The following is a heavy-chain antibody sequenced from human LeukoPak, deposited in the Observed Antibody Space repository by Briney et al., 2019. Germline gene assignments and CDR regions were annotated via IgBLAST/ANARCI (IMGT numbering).Heavy chain of an antibody. Sequence: PSETLSLTCAVYGGSFSGYYWSWLRQPPGKGLEWIGEINHSGSTNYNPSLTSRVTISVDTSKNQFSLKLSSVTAADTAVYYCARASYDSSGYCPFDYWGQGTLVTVSS. CDR2: INHSGST. D-gene: IGHD3-22*01. CDR3: ARASYDSSGYCPFDY. CDR1: GGSFSGYY. V-gene: IGHV4-34*01. J-gene: IGHJ4*02.